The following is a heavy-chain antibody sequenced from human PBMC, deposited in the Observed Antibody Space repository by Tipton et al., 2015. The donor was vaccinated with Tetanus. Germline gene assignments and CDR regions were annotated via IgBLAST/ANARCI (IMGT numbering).Heavy chain of an antibody. CDR2: IKGDGSEK. D-gene: IGHD3-22*01. CDR3: ARDQIVEQATRDHDYGVDV. CDR1: GFTFSGYW. V-gene: IGHV3-7*01. Sequence: GSLRLSCAASGFTFSGYWMRWVRQAPGKGLQWVANIKGDGSEKKYADSVKGRFTVSRDNARNSLYLQMNSLRAEDTAVYYCARDQIVEQATRDHDYGVDVWGQGTTVTVSS. J-gene: IGHJ6*02.